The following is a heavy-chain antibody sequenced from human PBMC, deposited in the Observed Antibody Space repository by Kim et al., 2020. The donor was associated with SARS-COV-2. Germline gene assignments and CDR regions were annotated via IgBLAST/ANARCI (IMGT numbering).Heavy chain of an antibody. CDR3: ARRRYYGSDFDY. V-gene: IGHV4-39*01. Sequence: YTPSLTSRVTISVDTSKNQFSLKLSSVTAADTAVYYCARRRYYGSDFDYWGQGTLVTVSS. D-gene: IGHD3-10*01. J-gene: IGHJ4*02.